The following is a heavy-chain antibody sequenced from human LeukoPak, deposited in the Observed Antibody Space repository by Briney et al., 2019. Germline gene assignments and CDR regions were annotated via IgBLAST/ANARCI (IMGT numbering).Heavy chain of an antibody. CDR1: GFTFSSYG. D-gene: IGHD2-15*01. J-gene: IGHJ6*02. CDR2: IWYDGSNK. V-gene: IGHV3-33*01. CDR3: AREYEADYYYYGMDV. Sequence: GGSLRLSCAASGFTFSSYGMHWVRQVPGKGLEWVAVIWYDGSNKYYADSVKGRFTISRDNSKNTLYLQMNSLRAEDTAVYYCAREYEADYYYYGMDVWGQGTTVTVSS.